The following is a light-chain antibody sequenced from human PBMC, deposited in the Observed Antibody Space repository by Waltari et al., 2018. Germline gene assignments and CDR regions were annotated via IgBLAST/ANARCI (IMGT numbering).Light chain of an antibody. Sequence: DIKMTQSPSSLSASVGDRVTITCRASQSISSYLNWYQKKPGKAPKLMIYAASSLQSGVPSRFSGSGSGTDFTLTISSLQPEDFATYYCQQSYSTLWTFGQGTKVEIK. J-gene: IGKJ1*01. CDR3: QQSYSTLWT. V-gene: IGKV1-39*01. CDR2: AAS. CDR1: QSISSY.